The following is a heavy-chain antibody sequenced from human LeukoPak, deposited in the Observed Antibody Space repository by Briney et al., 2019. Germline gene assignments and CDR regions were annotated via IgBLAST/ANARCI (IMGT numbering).Heavy chain of an antibody. V-gene: IGHV7-4-1*01. CDR3: ARYCSSTSCYSWFDP. CDR2: INTNSGNP. D-gene: IGHD2-2*01. CDR1: GYTFTIYA. Sequence: ASVKVSRKASGYTFTIYALNWVRQAPGQGREWMGWINTNSGNPTYTQGFTGRFVFSLDTSVSTAYLQICSLKAEDTAVYYCARYCSSTSCYSWFDPWGQGTLVTVSS. J-gene: IGHJ5*02.